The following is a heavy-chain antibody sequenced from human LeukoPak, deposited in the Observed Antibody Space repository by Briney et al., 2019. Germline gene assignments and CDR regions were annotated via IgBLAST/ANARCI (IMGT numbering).Heavy chain of an antibody. Sequence: PGGSLRLSCAASGFTSSSYGMHWVRQAAGKGLEWVAFIRYDGSNKYYADSVKGRFTISRDNSKNTLYLQMNSLRAEDTAVYYCAKARSGWYYFDYWGQGTLVTVFS. V-gene: IGHV3-30*02. CDR1: GFTSSSYG. CDR3: AKARSGWYYFDY. D-gene: IGHD6-13*01. CDR2: IRYDGSNK. J-gene: IGHJ4*02.